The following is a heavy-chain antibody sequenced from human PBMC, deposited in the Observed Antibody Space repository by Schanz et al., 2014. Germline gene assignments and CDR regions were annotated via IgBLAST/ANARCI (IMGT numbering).Heavy chain of an antibody. Sequence: QVQLVQSGAEVKKPGSSVMVSCKASRSTFSSYTISWVRQARGQGLEWMGRIIPILGIANYAQNFQGRVTITADKSTSTAYMELTSLRSEDTAVYYCAGTYCSSTSCYTGYYYMDVWGKGTTVTVSS. V-gene: IGHV1-69*02. CDR3: AGTYCSSTSCYTGYYYMDV. CDR1: RSTFSSYT. D-gene: IGHD2-2*02. CDR2: IIPILGIA. J-gene: IGHJ6*03.